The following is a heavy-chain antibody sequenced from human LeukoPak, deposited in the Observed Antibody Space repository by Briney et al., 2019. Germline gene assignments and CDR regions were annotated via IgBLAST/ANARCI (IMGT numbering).Heavy chain of an antibody. J-gene: IGHJ6*03. Sequence: SVKVSCKASGGTFSSYAISWVRQAPGQGLEWMGGIIPIFGTANYAQKFQGRVTITGDESTSTAYMELSSLRSEDTAVYYRARDDGCSSTSCYWAYYYYMDVWGKGTTVTVSS. CDR1: GGTFSSYA. CDR2: IIPIFGTA. V-gene: IGHV1-69*13. D-gene: IGHD2-2*01. CDR3: ARDDGCSSTSCYWAYYYYMDV.